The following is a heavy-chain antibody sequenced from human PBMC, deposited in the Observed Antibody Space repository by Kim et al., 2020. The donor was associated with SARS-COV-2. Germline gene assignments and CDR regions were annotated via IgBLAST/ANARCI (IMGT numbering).Heavy chain of an antibody. V-gene: IGHV1-18*01. CDR3: ARFMITFGGVIGRGYFDY. Sequence: ASVKVSCKASGYTFTSYGISWVRQAPGQGLEWMGWISAYNGNTNYAQKLQGRVTMTTDTSTSTAYMELRSLRSDDTAVYYCARFMITFGGVIGRGYFDYWGQGTLVTVSS. J-gene: IGHJ4*02. CDR2: ISAYNGNT. CDR1: GYTFTSYG. D-gene: IGHD3-16*02.